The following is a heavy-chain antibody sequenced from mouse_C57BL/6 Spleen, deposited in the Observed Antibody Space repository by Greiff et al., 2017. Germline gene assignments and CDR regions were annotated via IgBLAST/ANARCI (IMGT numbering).Heavy chain of an antibody. D-gene: IGHD1-1*01. J-gene: IGHJ2*01. CDR3: ASGGYYGSSYDFGC. Sequence: EVKLMESGGGLVKPGGSLKLSCAASGFTFSSYAMSWVRQTPEKRLEWVATISDGGSYTYYPDNVKGRVTISRDNAKNNLYLQMSHLKSEDTAMYYCASGGYYGSSYDFGCWGKRTTLTVAS. V-gene: IGHV5-4*03. CDR1: GFTFSSYA. CDR2: ISDGGSYT.